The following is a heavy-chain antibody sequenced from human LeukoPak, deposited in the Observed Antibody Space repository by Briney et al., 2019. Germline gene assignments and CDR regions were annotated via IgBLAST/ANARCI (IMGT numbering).Heavy chain of an antibody. CDR1: GFTFSSYG. D-gene: IGHD2-2*01. CDR2: IHHDGSNK. V-gene: IGHV3-30*02. Sequence: GGSLRLSCAASGFTFSSYGTHWVRQAPGKGLDWVAFIHHDGSNKYYADSVRGRFTISRDNSKNTLYLQMNSLRAEDTAVYYCTSGYCSSNSCLSFDYWGQGTLVTVSS. CDR3: TSGYCSSNSCLSFDY. J-gene: IGHJ4*02.